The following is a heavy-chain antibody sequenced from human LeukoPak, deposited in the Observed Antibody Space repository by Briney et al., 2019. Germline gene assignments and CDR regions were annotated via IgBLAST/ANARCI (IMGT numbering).Heavy chain of an antibody. V-gene: IGHV1-8*01. J-gene: IGHJ4*02. Sequence: ASVKVSCKASGYTFTSYDINWVRQATGQGLEWMGWMNPNSGNTGCAQKFQGRVTMTRNTSISTAYMELSSLRSEDTAVYYCARGSGSYFDIDYWGQGTLVTVSS. CDR3: ARGSGSYFDIDY. D-gene: IGHD1-26*01. CDR2: MNPNSGNT. CDR1: GYTFTSYD.